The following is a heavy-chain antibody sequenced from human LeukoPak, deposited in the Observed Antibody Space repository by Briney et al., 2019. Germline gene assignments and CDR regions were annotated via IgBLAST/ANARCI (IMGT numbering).Heavy chain of an antibody. CDR2: INHSGST. CDR3: ARSSKRRDGYNWGAFDI. Sequence: KPSETLSLTCAVYGGSFSGYYWSWIRQPPGKGLEWIGEINHSGSTNYSPSLKSRVTMSVDTSKNQFSLKLSSVTAADTAVYYCARSSKRRDGYNWGAFDIWGQGTMVTVSS. V-gene: IGHV4-34*01. J-gene: IGHJ3*02. D-gene: IGHD5-24*01. CDR1: GGSFSGYY.